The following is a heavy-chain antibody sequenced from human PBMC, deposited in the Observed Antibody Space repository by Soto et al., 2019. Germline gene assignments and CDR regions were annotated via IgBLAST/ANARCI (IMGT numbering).Heavy chain of an antibody. CDR3: AKDYCSTTTCYRERGLLDT. D-gene: IGHD2-2*01. CDR1: GYDLNRFP. J-gene: IGHJ5*02. V-gene: IGHV1-3*04. CDR2: INIGDGNT. Sequence: QVHLVQSGAEVRRPGASVKVSCKASGYDLNRFPMNWLRQAPGQGPEWVGWINIGDGNTKTSQRLQGRVTITRDTSANTVYLELSDLTSADTAVYYCAKDYCSTTTCYRERGLLDTWGQGTLVTVSS.